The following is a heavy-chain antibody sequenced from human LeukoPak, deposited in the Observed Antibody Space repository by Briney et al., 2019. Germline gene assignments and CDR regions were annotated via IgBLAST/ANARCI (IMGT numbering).Heavy chain of an antibody. D-gene: IGHD1-26*01. Sequence: PGGSLRLSCAASGFTFSNAWMNWVRQSPGKGLAWDGRIKSKTDGGTTDYSAPVKGRFTISRDDSKTTLYLQMNSLKTEDTAVYYCTTVVTVGATVFDYWGQGTLVTVSS. CDR3: TTVVTVGATVFDY. V-gene: IGHV3-15*01. CDR2: IKSKTDGGTT. J-gene: IGHJ4*02. CDR1: GFTFSNAW.